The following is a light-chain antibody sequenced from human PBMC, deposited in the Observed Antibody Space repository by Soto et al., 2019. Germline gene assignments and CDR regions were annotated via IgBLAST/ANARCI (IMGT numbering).Light chain of an antibody. Sequence: DIQMTQSPSTLSGSVGDRVTITCRASQTISSWLAWYQQKPGKAPKLLIYDASSLESGVPSRFSGSGSGTEFTLTISSLQTEEFATYYCLQHNSYPLTFGGGTKVDIK. CDR3: LQHNSYPLT. J-gene: IGKJ4*01. CDR1: QTISSW. V-gene: IGKV1-5*01. CDR2: DAS.